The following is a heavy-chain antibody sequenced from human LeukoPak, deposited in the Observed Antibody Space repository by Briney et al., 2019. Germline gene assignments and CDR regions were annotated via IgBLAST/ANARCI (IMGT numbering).Heavy chain of an antibody. CDR2: IYYSGST. CDR3: ARDWGVSARPGYMDV. CDR1: GGSISNYY. Sequence: SETLSLASTVSGGSISNYYWSWIRQPPGKGLEWIGYIYYSGSTKYNPSLKSRVTISVDTSKNQFSLRLSSVTAADTAVYYCARDWGVSARPGYMDVWGKGTTVTVSS. D-gene: IGHD6-6*01. V-gene: IGHV4-59*01. J-gene: IGHJ6*03.